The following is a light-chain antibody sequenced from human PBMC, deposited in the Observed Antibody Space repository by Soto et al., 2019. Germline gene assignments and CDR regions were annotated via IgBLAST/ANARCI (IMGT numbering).Light chain of an antibody. J-gene: IGKJ1*01. CDR3: QQYGYSFWT. CDR2: GAS. CDR1: QSVRSN. Sequence: EIVMTQSPATLSVSPGERATLSCRASQSVRSNLAWHQQKPGQAPRLLIYGASTGATGIPDRFSGSGSGADYTLTISRLEPEDSAMYYCQQYGYSFWTFGQGTKVDIK. V-gene: IGKV3D-15*01.